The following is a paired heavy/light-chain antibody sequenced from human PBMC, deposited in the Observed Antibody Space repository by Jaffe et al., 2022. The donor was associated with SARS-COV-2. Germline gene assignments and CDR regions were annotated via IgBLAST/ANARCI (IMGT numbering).Heavy chain of an antibody. CDR1: GITFSSYA. J-gene: IGHJ4*02. CDR2: ISGPGDST. V-gene: IGHV3-23*01. D-gene: IGHD1-26*01. CDR3: AEHSMTYYDSYFDY. Sequence: EVQLLESGGGLVQPGGSLGLSCAASGITFSSYAMSWVRQAPGKGLEWVSTISGPGDSTYYADSVKGRFTISRDNSKNTLYLQMNSLRAEDTAVYYCAEHSMTYYDSYFDYWGQGTLVTVSS.
Light chain of an antibody. CDR3: QHYYFTPFT. J-gene: IGKJ3*01. CDR2: WAS. V-gene: IGKV4-1*01. CDR1: QSVLYSSNNKNY. Sequence: DIVMTQSPDSLAVSLGERATINCKSSQSVLYSSNNKNYLAWYQQKPGQPPKLLIYWASTRESGVPDRFSGSGSGTDFTLTISSLQAEDVAVYYCQHYYFTPFTFGPGTKVDIK.